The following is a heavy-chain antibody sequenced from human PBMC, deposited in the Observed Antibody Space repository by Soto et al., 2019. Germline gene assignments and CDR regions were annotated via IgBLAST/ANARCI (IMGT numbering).Heavy chain of an antibody. V-gene: IGHV5-51*01. D-gene: IGHD2-15*01. J-gene: IGHJ4*02. CDR2: IYPGDSDT. CDR3: ARSAGNAGRFSKY. Sequence: GESLKISCKGSGYTFTSYWISWVRQMPGEGLEWMGAIYPGDSDTRYSPSFQGQVTISADKSISTAYMQWSSLQASDSAIYYCARSAGNAGRFSKYWGQGTVVTVSS. CDR1: GYTFTSYW.